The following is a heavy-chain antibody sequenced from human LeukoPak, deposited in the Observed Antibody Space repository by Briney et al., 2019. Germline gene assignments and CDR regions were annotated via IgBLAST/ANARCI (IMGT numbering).Heavy chain of an antibody. CDR1: GFTLSSYS. J-gene: IGHJ4*02. CDR2: INTNTGNP. CDR3: ARPGTYIAVAGTPYFDY. V-gene: IGHV7-4-1*02. D-gene: IGHD6-19*01. Sequence: GGSLRLSCAASGFTLSSYSMNWVRQAPGQGLEWMGWINTNTGNPTYAQGFTGRFVFSLDTSVSTAYLQISSLKAEDTAVYYCARPGTYIAVAGTPYFDYWGQGTLVTVSS.